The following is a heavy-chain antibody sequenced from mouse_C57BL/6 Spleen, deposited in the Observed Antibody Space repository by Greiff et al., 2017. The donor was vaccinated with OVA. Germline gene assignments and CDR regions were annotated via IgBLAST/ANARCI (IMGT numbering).Heavy chain of an antibody. V-gene: IGHV3-6*01. CDR1: GYSITSGYY. Sequence: VQLKESGPGLVKPSQSLSLTCSVTGYSITSGYYWNWIRQFPGNKLEWMGYISYDGSNNYNPSLKNRISITRDTSKNQFFLKLNSVTTEDTATYYCARDGLAYWGQGTLVTVSA. CDR3: ARDGLAY. CDR2: ISYDGSN. J-gene: IGHJ3*01.